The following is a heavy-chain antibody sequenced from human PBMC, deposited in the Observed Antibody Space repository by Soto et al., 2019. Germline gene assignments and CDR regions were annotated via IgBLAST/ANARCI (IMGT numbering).Heavy chain of an antibody. J-gene: IGHJ4*02. CDR2: IWYDGSNK. CDR3: ARGAGYSSGYFDY. D-gene: IGHD6-19*01. V-gene: IGHV3-33*01. Sequence: QVQLVESGGGVVQPGRSLRLSCAVSGLPFSSYGMHWVRQAPGKGLEWVAVIWYDGSNKYYEDSVKGRFTISRDNSKNTVDLQMNSLRVEDTAVYYCARGAGYSSGYFDYWGQGTLVTVSS. CDR1: GLPFSSYG.